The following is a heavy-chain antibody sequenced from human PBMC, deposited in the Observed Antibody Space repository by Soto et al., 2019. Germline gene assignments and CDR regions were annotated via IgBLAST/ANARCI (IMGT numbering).Heavy chain of an antibody. CDR1: GGSISSGDYY. Sequence: PSETLSLTCTVSGGSISSGDYYWSWIRQPPGKGLEWIGYIYYSGSTYYNPSLKSRVTISVDTSKNQFSLKLSSVTAADTAVYYCASAVYCGAGSCTNWFGPWGQGTLVTVSS. CDR3: ASAVYCGAGSCTNWFGP. V-gene: IGHV4-30-4*01. J-gene: IGHJ5*02. CDR2: IYYSGST. D-gene: IGHD2-15*01.